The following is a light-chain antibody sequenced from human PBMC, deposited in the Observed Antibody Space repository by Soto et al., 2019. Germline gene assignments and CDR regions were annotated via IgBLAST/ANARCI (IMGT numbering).Light chain of an antibody. CDR1: SSNIGAGYE. CDR2: GNS. CDR3: QSYDSSLSAHVV. Sequence: QSVLTQPPSVSGAPGQRVTISCIGGSSNIGAGYEVHWYQQLPGTVPKLLIYGNSNRPSGVPDRFSGSKSGTSASLAITGLQAEDEADYYCQSYDSSLSAHVVFGGGTKVTVL. V-gene: IGLV1-40*01. J-gene: IGLJ2*01.